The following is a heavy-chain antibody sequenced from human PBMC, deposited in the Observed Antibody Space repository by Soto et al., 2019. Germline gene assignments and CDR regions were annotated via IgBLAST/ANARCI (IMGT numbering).Heavy chain of an antibody. Sequence: QVQPVQSGAEVKKPGSSVKVSCKASGGTFSSYAISWVRQAPGQGLEWMGGIIPIFGTANYAQKFQGRVTITADESTSTAYMERSSLRAEDTAVYYCARVLAGDGDNNWFDPWGQGTLVTVSS. CDR1: GGTFSSYA. CDR2: IIPIFGTA. V-gene: IGHV1-69*01. CDR3: ARVLAGDGDNNWFDP. J-gene: IGHJ5*02. D-gene: IGHD4-17*01.